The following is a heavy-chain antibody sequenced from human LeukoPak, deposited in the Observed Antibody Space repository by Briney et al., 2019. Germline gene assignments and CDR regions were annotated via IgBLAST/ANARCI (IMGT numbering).Heavy chain of an antibody. CDR2: ISGSGGFT. J-gene: IGHJ4*02. V-gene: IGHV3-23*01. CDR1: GFTFSSYA. D-gene: IGHD3-16*02. CDR3: AKSLYGGCDY. Sequence: GGSLRLSCAASGFTFSSYAMSWVRQAPGKGLEWVSGISGSGGFTYYADSVKGRFTISRDNSKNTVYLQMNSLRVEDTAVYYCAKSLYGGCDYWGQGTVVTVSS.